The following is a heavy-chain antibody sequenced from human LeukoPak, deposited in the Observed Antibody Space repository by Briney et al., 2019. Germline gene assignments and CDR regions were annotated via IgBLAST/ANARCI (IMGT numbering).Heavy chain of an antibody. CDR3: ARAEIRWEYGSGSYPDY. Sequence: GGSLRLSCAASGFTFSSYAMHWVRQAPGKGLEWVAVISYDGSNKYYADSVKGRFTISRDNSKNTLYLQVNSLRAEDTAVYYCARAEIRWEYGSGSYPDYWGQGTLVSVSS. CDR1: GFTFSSYA. J-gene: IGHJ4*02. D-gene: IGHD3-10*01. CDR2: ISYDGSNK. V-gene: IGHV3-30-3*01.